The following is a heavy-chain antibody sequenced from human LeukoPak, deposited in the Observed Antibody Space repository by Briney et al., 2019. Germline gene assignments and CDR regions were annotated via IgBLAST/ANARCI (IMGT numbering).Heavy chain of an antibody. Sequence: ASVKGSCKASGFTFTSFGFSWVRQAPGQGLEWMGWISAYNGNTNYAQSLQGRVTMTTDASTSTVCMELRSLRSDDTAVYYCARGYDFWSGYPSDPPFDYWGQGTLVTVSS. V-gene: IGHV1-18*01. CDR2: ISAYNGNT. CDR1: GFTFTSFG. CDR3: ARGYDFWSGYPSDPPFDY. D-gene: IGHD3-3*01. J-gene: IGHJ4*02.